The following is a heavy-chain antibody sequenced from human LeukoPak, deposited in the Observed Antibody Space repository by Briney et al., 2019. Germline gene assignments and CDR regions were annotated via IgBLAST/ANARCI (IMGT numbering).Heavy chain of an antibody. Sequence: PSETLSLTCTVAGGSISSYYWSWIRQPPGKGLEWIGYIYYSGSTNYNPSLKSRVTISVDTSKNQFSLKLSSVTAADTAVYYCARYVYSSSSSDFDYWGQGTLVTVSS. D-gene: IGHD6-6*01. CDR3: ARYVYSSSSSDFDY. CDR1: GGSISSYY. CDR2: IYYSGST. V-gene: IGHV4-59*08. J-gene: IGHJ4*02.